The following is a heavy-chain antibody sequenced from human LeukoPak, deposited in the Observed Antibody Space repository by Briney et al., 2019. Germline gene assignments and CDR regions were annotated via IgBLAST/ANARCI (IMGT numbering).Heavy chain of an antibody. CDR3: ARTYYDILTGIRDFDY. CDR1: GFTFSNAW. V-gene: IGHV3-15*07. D-gene: IGHD3-9*01. J-gene: IGHJ4*02. CDR2: IKSKTDGGTT. Sequence: GGSLRLSCAASGFTFSNAWMNWVRQAPGKGLEWVGRIKSKTDGGTTDYAASVKGRFTISRDASKNSVYLQMNSLKTEDTAVYYCARTYYDILTGIRDFDYWGQGTLVTVSS.